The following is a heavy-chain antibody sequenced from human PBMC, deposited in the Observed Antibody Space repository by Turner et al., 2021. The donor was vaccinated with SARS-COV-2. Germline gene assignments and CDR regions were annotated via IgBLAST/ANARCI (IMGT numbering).Heavy chain of an antibody. CDR2: IGYAGYT. J-gene: IGHJ6*02. Sequence: EVQLVESGGRLVQPGGSLRLPCSASGCPIGSHDMHWVRQATGEGLEWVAGIGYAGYTYYSGSVKGRFTISRDNVKNSLYLQMNSLRAGDSAVYYCTRGFDSNSGYNSKYYGMDVWGQGTTVTVSS. D-gene: IGHD6-25*01. CDR1: GCPIGSHD. V-gene: IGHV3-13*01. CDR3: TRGFDSNSGYNSKYYGMDV.